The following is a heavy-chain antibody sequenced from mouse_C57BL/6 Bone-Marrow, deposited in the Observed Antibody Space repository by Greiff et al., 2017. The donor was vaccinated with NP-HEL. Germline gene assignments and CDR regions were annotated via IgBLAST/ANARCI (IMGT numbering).Heavy chain of an antibody. D-gene: IGHD2-4*01. Sequence: EVKLQESGAELVRPGASVKLSCTASGFNIKDDYMHWVKQRPEQGLEWIGWIDPENGDTEYASKFQGKATITADTSSNTAYLQLSSLTSEDTAVYYCTTYYEGFDYWGQGTTLTVSS. CDR2: IDPENGDT. CDR1: GFNIKDDY. CDR3: TTYYEGFDY. J-gene: IGHJ2*01. V-gene: IGHV14-4*01.